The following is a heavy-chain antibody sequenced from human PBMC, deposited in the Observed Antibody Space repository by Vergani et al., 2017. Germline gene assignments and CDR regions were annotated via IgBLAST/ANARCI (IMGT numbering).Heavy chain of an antibody. CDR1: GGSFTSYH. CDR3: ARVNTETNGPLNYYYCSDV. Sequence: QVQLQQWGGGLLKPSETLSLTCVVNGGSFTSYHWTRIRQSPGEGLEWVGDIDHTGRPDYNPSLKSRLTMSVDTSRNQFSLTLNSVTATDTAIYFCARVNTETNGPLNYYYCSDVWGQGTAVTVS. D-gene: IGHD2-8*01. V-gene: IGHV4-34*01. J-gene: IGHJ6*02. CDR2: IDHTGRP.